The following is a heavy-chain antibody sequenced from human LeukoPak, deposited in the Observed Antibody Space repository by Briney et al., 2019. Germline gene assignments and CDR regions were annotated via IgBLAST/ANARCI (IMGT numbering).Heavy chain of an antibody. J-gene: IGHJ6*02. CDR1: GGSISSYY. CDR2: IYYSGST. V-gene: IGHV4-59*08. D-gene: IGHD2-15*01. Sequence: SETLSLTCTVSGGSISSYYWSWIRQPPGKGLEWIGYIYYSGSTNYNPSLKSRVTISVDTSKNQFSLKLSSVTAADTAVYYCARLLGSYCSGGSCYSPYYYGMDVWGQGTTVTVSS. CDR3: ARLLGSYCSGGSCYSPYYYGMDV.